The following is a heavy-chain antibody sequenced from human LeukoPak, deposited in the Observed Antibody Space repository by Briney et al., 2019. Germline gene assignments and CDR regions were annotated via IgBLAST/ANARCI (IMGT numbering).Heavy chain of an antibody. CDR3: ARACSSGWYPDY. V-gene: IGHV3-33*01. D-gene: IGHD6-19*01. CDR1: GFTFSSYG. J-gene: IGHJ4*02. CDR2: IWYDGSNK. Sequence: PGRSLRLSCAASGFTFSSYGMHWVRQAPGKGLEWVAVIWYDGSNKYYADSVKGRFTISRDNSKNTLYLQMNSLRAEDTAVYYCARACSSGWYPDYWGQGTLVTVSS.